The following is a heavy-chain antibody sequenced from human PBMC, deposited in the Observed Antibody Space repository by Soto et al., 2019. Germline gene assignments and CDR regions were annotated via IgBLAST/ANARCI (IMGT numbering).Heavy chain of an antibody. CDR3: ARTMVRGVHHIISTGY. Sequence: ASVKVSCKASGYTFTSYGISWVRQAPGQGLEWMGWISAYNGNTNYAQKLQGRVTMTTDTSKSTAYMELRSLRSDDTAVYYCARTMVRGVHHIISTGYWGQGTLVTVSS. CDR2: ISAYNGNT. D-gene: IGHD3-10*01. CDR1: GYTFTSYG. V-gene: IGHV1-18*01. J-gene: IGHJ4*02.